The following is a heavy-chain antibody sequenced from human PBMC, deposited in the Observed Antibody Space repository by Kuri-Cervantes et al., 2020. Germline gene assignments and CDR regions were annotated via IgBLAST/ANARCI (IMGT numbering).Heavy chain of an antibody. CDR2: IFSNDEK. CDR1: GFSLSNARMG. J-gene: IGHJ4*02. CDR3: ARIIGSSGWYGGRYYFDY. D-gene: IGHD6-19*01. V-gene: IGHV2-26*01. Sequence: SGPTLVKPTETLTLTCTVSGFSLSNARMGVSRIRQPPGKALEWLAHIFSNDEKSYSTSLKSRLTISKDTSKSQVVLTMTNMDPVDTATYYCARIIGSSGWYGGRYYFDYWGQGTLVTVSS.